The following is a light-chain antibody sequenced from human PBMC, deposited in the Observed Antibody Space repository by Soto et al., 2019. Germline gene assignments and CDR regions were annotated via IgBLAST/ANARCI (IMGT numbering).Light chain of an antibody. J-gene: IGKJ1*01. CDR2: AAS. Sequence: DIQMTQSPSSLSASVGDRVTITCRASQGISNYLAWYQQKPGKVPKLLIYAASTLLSEVPSRFSGSGSGPDFTLTISSLQPEDVATYYCQKYNSAPWTFGQGTKVEIK. V-gene: IGKV1-27*01. CDR3: QKYNSAPWT. CDR1: QGISNY.